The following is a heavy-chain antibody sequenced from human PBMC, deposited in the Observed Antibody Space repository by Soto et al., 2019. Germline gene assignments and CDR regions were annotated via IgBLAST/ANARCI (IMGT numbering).Heavy chain of an antibody. CDR1: GFTFSSYA. CDR3: ARESGQWELPH. J-gene: IGHJ4*02. CDR2: ISYDGSNK. V-gene: IGHV3-30-3*01. Sequence: GGSLRLSCAASGFTFSSYAMHWVRQAPGKGLEWVAVISYDGSNKYYADSVKGRFTISRDNSKNTLYLQMNSLRAENTAVYSCARESGQWELPHWGQGSLGTVSS. D-gene: IGHD1-26*01.